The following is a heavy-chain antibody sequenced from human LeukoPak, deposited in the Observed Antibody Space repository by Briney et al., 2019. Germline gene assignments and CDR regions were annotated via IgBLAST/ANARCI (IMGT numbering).Heavy chain of an antibody. CDR2: ISYDGSNK. CDR1: GFTFSSYA. Sequence: PGGSLRLSCAASGFTFSSYAMHWVRQAPGKGPEWVAVISYDGSNKYYADSVKGRFTISRDNSKNTLYLQMNSLRAEDTAVYYCARSPRNYDFWSGYFDYWGQGTLVTVSS. J-gene: IGHJ4*02. D-gene: IGHD3-3*01. CDR3: ARSPRNYDFWSGYFDY. V-gene: IGHV3-30-3*01.